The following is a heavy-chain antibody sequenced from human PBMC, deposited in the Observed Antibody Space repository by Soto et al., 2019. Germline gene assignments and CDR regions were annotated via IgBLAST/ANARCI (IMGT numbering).Heavy chain of an antibody. CDR3: ARARGRYGDYTHYHFDY. V-gene: IGHV4-34*01. J-gene: IGHJ4*02. CDR1: GASLSDNY. D-gene: IGHD4-4*01. Sequence: ETLSLTCAVYGASLSDNYCNWLRQPPGKGLEWIGEINHSGNTNYNPSLRSRVTISVDTSKNQFSLNLSSVTAADTAVYYCARARGRYGDYTHYHFDYWGQGTLVTVSS. CDR2: INHSGNT.